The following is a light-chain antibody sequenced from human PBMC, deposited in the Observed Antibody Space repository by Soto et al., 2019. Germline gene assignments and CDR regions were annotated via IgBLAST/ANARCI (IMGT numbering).Light chain of an antibody. Sequence: EIVLTQSPSTLSLSPWERSTLSFISSQSVSSYLAWYQQKPGQAPRLLIYDASNRATGIPARFSGSGSGTDFTLTISSLEPEDFAVYYCQQRSNWPSITFGQGTRLEIK. CDR1: QSVSSY. V-gene: IGKV3-11*01. CDR2: DAS. J-gene: IGKJ5*01. CDR3: QQRSNWPSIT.